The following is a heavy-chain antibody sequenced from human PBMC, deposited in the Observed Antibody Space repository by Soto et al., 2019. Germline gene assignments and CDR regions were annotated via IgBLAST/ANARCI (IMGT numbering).Heavy chain of an antibody. CDR1: GFNFTKAW. Sequence: GGSLRLSCEASGFNFTKAWTSWVRQAPGKGLEWVANIKQDGSEKYYVDSVKGRFTISRDNAKNSLYLQMTSLRADDTAVYYCARDSPFGASSGYLEYWGQGTLVTVSS. CDR3: ARDSPFGASSGYLEY. J-gene: IGHJ4*02. D-gene: IGHD3-22*01. V-gene: IGHV3-7*01. CDR2: IKQDGSEK.